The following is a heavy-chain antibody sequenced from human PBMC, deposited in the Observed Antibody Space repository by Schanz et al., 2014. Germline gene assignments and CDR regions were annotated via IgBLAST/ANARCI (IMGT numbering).Heavy chain of an antibody. Sequence: EVQLVESGGGLVQPGGSLRLSCAASGFTFSSYAMTWVRQAPGKGPEWVANIEGDGSRKQYVDSVEGRFTISRDNAKNSLYLQMTSLRAEDAAVYYCARDISPESRGPLYYDAFDIWGQGTVVTVSS. CDR3: ARDISPESRGPLYYDAFDI. CDR1: GFTFSSYA. D-gene: IGHD2-15*01. V-gene: IGHV3-7*01. CDR2: IEGDGSRK. J-gene: IGHJ3*02.